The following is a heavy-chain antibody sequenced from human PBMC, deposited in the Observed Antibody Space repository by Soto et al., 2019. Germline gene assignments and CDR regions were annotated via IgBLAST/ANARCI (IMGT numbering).Heavy chain of an antibody. V-gene: IGHV2-5*02. CDR3: AHKGGRGAGMDV. J-gene: IGHJ6*02. CDR2: IYWDDGK. CDR1: GFSLITSGAG. Sequence: QITLKESGPTLVKPTQPLTLTCTFSGFSLITSGAGVVWIRQPPGKALEWLALIYWDDGKRYSPSLNSRLTITKDTSKNQVLLTMTNMDPVDTATYYCAHKGGRGAGMDVWGQGTTVAVSS. D-gene: IGHD2-15*01.